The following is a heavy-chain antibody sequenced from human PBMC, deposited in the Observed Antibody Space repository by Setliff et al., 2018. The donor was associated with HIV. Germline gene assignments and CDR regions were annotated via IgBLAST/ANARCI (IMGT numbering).Heavy chain of an antibody. D-gene: IGHD2-21*02. V-gene: IGHV4-4*07. CDR1: GASITSHN. Sequence: TSETLSRTCSVSGASITSHNWSWIRQAAGKGLEWIGRIYTRGNTNYNPSLRSRVTMSVDTSKNQFSLKVTSVTAADTAVYYCTRDLWGDDYYYNNMDVWGKGTTVTVSS. J-gene: IGHJ6*03. CDR3: TRDLWGDDYYYNNMDV. CDR2: IYTRGNT.